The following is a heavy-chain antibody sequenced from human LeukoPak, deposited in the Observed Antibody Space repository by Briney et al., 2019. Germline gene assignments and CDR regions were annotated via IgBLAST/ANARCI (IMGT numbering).Heavy chain of an antibody. Sequence: PGGSLRLSCAASGFTFSYYGMNWVRQAPGKGLEWVSSIGTGSSDIYYADSVKGRFTISRDNAKNSLLLHMNSLRAEDTAVYYCARDLGQYYDTSDNWFDPWGQGTLVTVSS. D-gene: IGHD3-22*01. J-gene: IGHJ5*02. CDR1: GFTFSYYG. CDR3: ARDLGQYYDTSDNWFDP. CDR2: IGTGSSDI. V-gene: IGHV3-21*01.